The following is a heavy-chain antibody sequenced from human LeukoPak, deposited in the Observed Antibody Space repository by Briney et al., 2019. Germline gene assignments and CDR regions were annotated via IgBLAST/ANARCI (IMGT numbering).Heavy chain of an antibody. CDR1: GYTFTSYG. CDR2: ISAYNGNT. V-gene: IGHV1-18*01. J-gene: IGHJ4*02. CDR3: ARADTYYYDSSGYPDDY. D-gene: IGHD3-22*01. Sequence: RASVKVSCKASGYTFTSYGISWVRQAPGQGLEWMGWISAYNGNTNYAQKLQGRVTMTTDTSTGTAYMELRSLRSDDTAVYYCARADTYYYDSSGYPDDYWGQGTLVTVSS.